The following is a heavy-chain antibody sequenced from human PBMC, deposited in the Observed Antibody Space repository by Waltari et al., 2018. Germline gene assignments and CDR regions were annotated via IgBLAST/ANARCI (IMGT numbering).Heavy chain of an antibody. D-gene: IGHD6-13*01. CDR2: INPNSGGT. V-gene: IGHV1-2*06. CDR3: ARGSSSWSFTYYYMDV. CDR1: GSTFTGYY. Sequence: QVQLVQSGAEVKKPGASVKVSCKASGSTFTGYYMHWVRQAPGQGPEWMGRINPNSGGTNYAQKFQGRVTMTRDTSISTAYMELSRLRSDDTAVYYCARGSSSWSFTYYYMDVWGKGTTVTVSS. J-gene: IGHJ6*03.